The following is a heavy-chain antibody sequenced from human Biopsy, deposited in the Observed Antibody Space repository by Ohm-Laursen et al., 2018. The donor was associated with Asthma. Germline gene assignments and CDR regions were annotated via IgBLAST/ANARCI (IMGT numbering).Heavy chain of an antibody. Sequence: RSLRLSCAASGFTFSSYTMHWVRQAPGKGLEWVSGISWNSATIGYADSVEGRFTISRDNAKNSVFLHMDSLRPEDTAFYYCAKVRSDWVITESFDYWGQGVLVTVSS. V-gene: IGHV3-9*01. CDR2: ISWNSATI. CDR1: GFTFSSYT. CDR3: AKVRSDWVITESFDY. J-gene: IGHJ4*02. D-gene: IGHD3-22*01.